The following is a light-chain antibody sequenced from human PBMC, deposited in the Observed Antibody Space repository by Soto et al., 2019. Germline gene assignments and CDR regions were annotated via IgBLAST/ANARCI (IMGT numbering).Light chain of an antibody. CDR3: HQYGSAPFT. Sequence: EIVLTQSPGTLSLSPGDRATLSCRASQGVSANSLAWYQHKVGQAPRLLIYGAFSRATGIPDRFSGNGSEKDFTLTISRLEPEDFAVYFCHQYGSAPFTFGPGTKVDIK. CDR1: QGVSANS. J-gene: IGKJ3*01. V-gene: IGKV3-20*01. CDR2: GAF.